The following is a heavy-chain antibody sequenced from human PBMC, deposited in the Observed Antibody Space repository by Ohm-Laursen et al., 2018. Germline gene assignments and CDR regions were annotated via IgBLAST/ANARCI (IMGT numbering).Heavy chain of an antibody. CDR1: GGSLSGYY. CDR3: ARGSGFFKLDV. CDR2: INHSGST. D-gene: IGHD6-19*01. J-gene: IGHJ6*02. V-gene: IGHV4-34*09. Sequence: QTLSLTCAVYGGSLSGYYWSWIRQPPGEGLEWIGEINHSGSTNYNPSLKSRVTILVDTSKNQFSLKLSSVTAADTATYYCARGSGFFKLDVWGQGTTVTVSS.